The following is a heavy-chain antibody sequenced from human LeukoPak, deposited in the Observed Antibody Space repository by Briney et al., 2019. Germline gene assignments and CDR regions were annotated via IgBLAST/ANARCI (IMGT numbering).Heavy chain of an antibody. V-gene: IGHV1-3*03. Sequence: GASVKASFKGSGYTFTIYAMHWVRQAPAQRREGMGCINAGTGNTKYSNAFQGRVTITRDTSASTAYMELSSLRSEDMAVYYCARGPPSVFSGSHLFDYWGQGTLVTVSS. D-gene: IGHD1-26*01. J-gene: IGHJ4*02. CDR2: INAGTGNT. CDR1: GYTFTIYA. CDR3: ARGPPSVFSGSHLFDY.